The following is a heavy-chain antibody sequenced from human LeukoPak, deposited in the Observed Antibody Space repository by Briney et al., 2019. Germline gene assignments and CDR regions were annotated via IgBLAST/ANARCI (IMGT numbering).Heavy chain of an antibody. CDR1: GYSISSGYY. Sequence: LETLSLTCTVSGYSISSGYYWGWIRQPPGKGLEWIGSIYHSGSTYYNPSLKSRVTISVDTSKNQFSLKLSSVTAADTAVYYCAVGGSLWRNWFDPWGQGTLVTVSS. CDR3: AVGGSLWRNWFDP. D-gene: IGHD1-26*01. V-gene: IGHV4-38-2*02. J-gene: IGHJ5*02. CDR2: IYHSGST.